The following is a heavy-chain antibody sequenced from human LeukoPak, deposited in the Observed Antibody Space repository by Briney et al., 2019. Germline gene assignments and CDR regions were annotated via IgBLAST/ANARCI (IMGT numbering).Heavy chain of an antibody. V-gene: IGHV3-23*01. CDR2: ISGSGGRT. J-gene: IGHJ5*02. CDR1: GFTFNHYA. Sequence: PGGSLRLSCAASGFTFNHYAMSWVRQAPGQGLEWVSSISGSGGRTHYADSVKGRFTISRDNFNNTLSLQMNSLRAEDTAVYYCASEKDIVVVVAATNRTPPGFDPRGQGTLVTVSS. CDR3: ASEKDIVVVVAATNRTPPGFDP. D-gene: IGHD2-15*01.